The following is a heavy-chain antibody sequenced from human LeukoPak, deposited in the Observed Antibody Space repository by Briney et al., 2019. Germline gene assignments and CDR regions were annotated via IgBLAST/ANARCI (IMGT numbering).Heavy chain of an antibody. CDR1: GFTFGDYA. Sequence: GGSLRLSCTASGFTFGDYAMSWVRQAPGKGLEWVSSISSSSSYIYYADSVKGRFTISRDNAKNSLYLQMNSLRAEDTAVYYCAREWSLPDYWGQGAMVTVSS. CDR3: AREWSLPDY. D-gene: IGHD2-8*01. V-gene: IGHV3-21*01. CDR2: ISSSSSYI. J-gene: IGHJ4*02.